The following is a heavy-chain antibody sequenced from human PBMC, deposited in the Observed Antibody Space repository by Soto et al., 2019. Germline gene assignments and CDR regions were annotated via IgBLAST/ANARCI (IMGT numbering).Heavy chain of an antibody. CDR3: ARAPRMAPFDI. CDR2: IRNDGSDK. V-gene: IGHV3-33*01. Sequence: PGGSLRLSCAASGFIFSPYGIHCVRQAPGKGLEWVALIRNDGSDKYYAESVTGRFTISRDNSKNTVYLQMNGLRAEDTALYFCARAPRMAPFDIWGQGTMVTVSS. CDR1: GFIFSPYG. J-gene: IGHJ3*02.